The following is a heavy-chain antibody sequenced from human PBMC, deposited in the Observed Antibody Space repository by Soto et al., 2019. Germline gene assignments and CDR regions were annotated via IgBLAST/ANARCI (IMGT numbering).Heavy chain of an antibody. CDR3: ASATVVAATFDF. V-gene: IGHV3-21*01. CDR2: ISSGSSNI. J-gene: IGHJ4*01. D-gene: IGHD2-15*01. CDR1: GFAFRSYN. Sequence: EVQLVESGGGLVQPGGSLTLSCAASGFAFRSYNMNWVRQAPGKGLEWVASISSGSSNIYYADSVKGRFTISRDNAKNSLFLQMYSLRAEDSAVYYCASATVVAATFDFCGPGTLVTSSS.